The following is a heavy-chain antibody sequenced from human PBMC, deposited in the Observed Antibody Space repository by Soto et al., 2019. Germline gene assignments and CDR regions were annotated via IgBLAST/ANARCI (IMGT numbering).Heavy chain of an antibody. CDR1: GFTFSDYF. V-gene: IGHV3-11*01. CDR2: ISSSGTTI. J-gene: IGHJ4*02. Sequence: GGSLRLSCAASGFTFSDYFMTWIRQAPGKGLEWVSYISSSGTTIFYADSVQGRFTISRDNAKKSLYLEINSLRAEDTAVYYFLTDYGYRYSLFDFWGQGTLVPVSS. CDR3: LTDYGYRYSLFDF. D-gene: IGHD2-15*01.